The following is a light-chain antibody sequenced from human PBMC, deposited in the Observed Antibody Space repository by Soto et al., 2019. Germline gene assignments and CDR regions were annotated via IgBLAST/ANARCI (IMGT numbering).Light chain of an antibody. V-gene: IGKV1-9*01. J-gene: IGKJ4*01. CDR3: QQLERYPST. Sequence: IQLTQSPSSLSASVGDRVTITCRASQGISSFLAWYQQKPGKAPKLLIYAASTLQSGVPSRFSGSGSGTDFTLTISSLPPEDFATYYCQQLERYPSTFGEGTKVEIK. CDR2: AAS. CDR1: QGISSF.